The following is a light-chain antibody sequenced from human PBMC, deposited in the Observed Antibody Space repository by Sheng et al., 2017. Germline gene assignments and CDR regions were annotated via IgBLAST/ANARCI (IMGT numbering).Light chain of an antibody. CDR3: QQYNHWPPLT. J-gene: IGKJ4*01. Sequence: PGERVTLSCRASQSVSSSYLTWYQQKPGQAPRLLIYDASNRATGIPARFSGSGSGTDFTLTISSLEPEDFAVYYCQQYNHWPPLTFGGGTERWRPN. V-gene: IGKV3D-7*01. CDR1: QSVSSSY. CDR2: DAS.